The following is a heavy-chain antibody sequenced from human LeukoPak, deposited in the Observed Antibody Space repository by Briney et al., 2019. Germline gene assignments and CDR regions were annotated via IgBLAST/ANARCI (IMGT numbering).Heavy chain of an antibody. CDR3: ASGPKWELLVDY. D-gene: IGHD1-26*01. Sequence: GRSLRLSCAASGFTVSSNYMSWVRQAPGKGLEWVSVIYSGGRTYYADSVKGRFTISRDNSKNTLYLQMNSLRAEDTAVYYCASGPKWELLVDYWGQGTLVTVSS. J-gene: IGHJ4*02. V-gene: IGHV3-66*01. CDR1: GFTVSSNY. CDR2: IYSGGRT.